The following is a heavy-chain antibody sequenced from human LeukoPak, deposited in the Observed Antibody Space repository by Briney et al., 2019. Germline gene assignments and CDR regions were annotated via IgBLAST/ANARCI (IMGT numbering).Heavy chain of an antibody. CDR2: ISSSGSTI. CDR3: ARGPPYDSSGYYPYDAFDI. Sequence: PGGSLRLSCAASGFTFSSYEMNWVRQAPGKGLEWVSYISSSGSTIYYADSVKGRFTISRDNAKNSLYLQMNSLRAEDTAVYYCARGPPYDSSGYYPYDAFDIWGQGTMVTVSS. CDR1: GFTFSSYE. V-gene: IGHV3-48*03. J-gene: IGHJ3*02. D-gene: IGHD3-22*01.